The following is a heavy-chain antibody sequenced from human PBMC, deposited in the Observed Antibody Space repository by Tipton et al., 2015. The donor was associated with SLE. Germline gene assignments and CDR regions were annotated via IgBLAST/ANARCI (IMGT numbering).Heavy chain of an antibody. D-gene: IGHD3-22*01. CDR1: GFTIGNYA. Sequence: SLRLSCAASGFTIGNYAMSWVRQVPGKGLEWVSVFYSTAGTFYANFVKGRFTISRDDSSNTLYLQMDSLTVEDTAMYYCAKDGPPGQSSGWFDSWGQGTLVTVSS. V-gene: IGHV3-23*03. J-gene: IGHJ5*01. CDR3: AKDGPPGQSSGWFDS. CDR2: FYSTAGT.